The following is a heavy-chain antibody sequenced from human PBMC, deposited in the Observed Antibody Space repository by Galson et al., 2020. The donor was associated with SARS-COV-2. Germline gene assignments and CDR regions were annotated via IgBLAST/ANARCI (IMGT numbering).Heavy chain of an antibody. J-gene: IGHJ4*02. V-gene: IGHV3-23*01. CDR1: GFTFSSYA. Sequence: GESLKISCAASGFTFSSYAMSWVRQAPGKGLEWVSAISGSGGSTYYADSVKGRFTISRDNSKNTLYLQMNSLRAEDTAVYYCAKDLRLGIGDYWGQGTLVTVSS. CDR3: AKDLRLGIGDY. D-gene: IGHD7-27*01. CDR2: ISGSGGST.